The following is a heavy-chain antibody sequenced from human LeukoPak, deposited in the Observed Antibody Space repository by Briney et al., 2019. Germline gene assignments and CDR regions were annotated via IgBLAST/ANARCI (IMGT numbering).Heavy chain of an antibody. CDR1: GFTFSSYS. CDR2: ITSSSSYI. Sequence: PGGSLRLSCAASGFTFSSYSMNWVLQAPGKGLEWVSSITSSSSYIYYADSVKGRFTISRDNAKNSLYLQMNSLRAEDTAVYFCAKSTRAVMAMMDVWGKGTTVTVSS. D-gene: IGHD3-16*01. CDR3: AKSTRAVMAMMDV. J-gene: IGHJ6*04. V-gene: IGHV3-21*01.